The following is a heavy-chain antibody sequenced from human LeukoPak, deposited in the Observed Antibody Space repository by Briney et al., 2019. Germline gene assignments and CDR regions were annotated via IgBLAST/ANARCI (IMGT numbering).Heavy chain of an antibody. CDR3: ARSPPADYSSSWYFPSVYYFDY. J-gene: IGHJ4*02. CDR1: GFTFSSYG. Sequence: GGSLRLSCEASGFTFSSYGMHWVRQAPGKGLEWVAVIWYDGSNKYYADSVKGRFTISRDNSKNTLYLQMNSLRAEDTAVYYCARSPPADYSSSWYFPSVYYFDYWGQGTLVTVSS. D-gene: IGHD6-13*01. V-gene: IGHV3-33*01. CDR2: IWYDGSNK.